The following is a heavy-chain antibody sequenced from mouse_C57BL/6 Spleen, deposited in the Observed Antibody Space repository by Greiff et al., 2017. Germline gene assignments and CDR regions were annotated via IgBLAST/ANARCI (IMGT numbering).Heavy chain of an antibody. CDR3: ARSIVRFDY. CDR1: GYTFTDYY. CDR2: INPNNGGT. J-gene: IGHJ2*01. D-gene: IGHD2-5*01. Sequence: VQLQQSGPELVKPGASVKISCKASGYTFTDYYMNWVKQSHGKSLEWIGAINPNNGGTSYNQKFKGKATVTVDKSSSTAYMELRSLTSEDSAVDYCARSIVRFDYWGQGTTLTVSS. V-gene: IGHV1-26*01.